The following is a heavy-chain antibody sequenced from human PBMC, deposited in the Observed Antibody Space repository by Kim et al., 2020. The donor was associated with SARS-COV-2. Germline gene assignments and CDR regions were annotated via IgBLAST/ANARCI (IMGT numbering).Heavy chain of an antibody. V-gene: IGHV3-13*01. D-gene: IGHD2-15*01. J-gene: IGHJ4*02. CDR3: ARGVVAFDY. CDR2: GDT. Sequence: GDTYYPGSVKGRFTISRENAKNSLYLQMNSLRAGDTAVYYCARGVVAFDYWGQGTLVTVSS.